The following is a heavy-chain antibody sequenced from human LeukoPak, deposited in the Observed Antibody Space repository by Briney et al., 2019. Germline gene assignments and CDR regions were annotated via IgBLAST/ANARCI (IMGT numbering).Heavy chain of an antibody. J-gene: IGHJ4*02. D-gene: IGHD5-18*01. CDR1: GGSSSGYY. Sequence: SETLSLTCAVYGGSSSGYYWSWIRQPPGKGLEWIGEINHSGSTNYNPSLKSRVTISVDTPKNQFSLKLSSVTAADTAVYYCARHVGLYSYGRGGFDYWGQGTLVTVSS. CDR3: ARHVGLYSYGRGGFDY. V-gene: IGHV4-34*01. CDR2: INHSGST.